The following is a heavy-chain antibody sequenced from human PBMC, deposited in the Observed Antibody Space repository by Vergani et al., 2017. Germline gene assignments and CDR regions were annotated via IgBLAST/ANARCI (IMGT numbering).Heavy chain of an antibody. CDR1: GFTFSSYA. Sequence: QVQLVESGGGVVQPGRSLRLSCAASGFTFSSYAMHWVRQAPGKGLEWVAVISYDGSNKYYADSVKGRFTISRDNSKNTLYLQMNSLRAEDTAVYYCARLYGGNSQGDYFDYWSQGTLVTVSS. CDR3: ARLYGGNSQGDYFDY. J-gene: IGHJ4*02. V-gene: IGHV3-30*04. CDR2: ISYDGSNK. D-gene: IGHD4-23*01.